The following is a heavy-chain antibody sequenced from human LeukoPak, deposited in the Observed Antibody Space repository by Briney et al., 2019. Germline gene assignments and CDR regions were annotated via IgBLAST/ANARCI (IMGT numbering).Heavy chain of an antibody. CDR1: GGSISSYY. V-gene: IGHV4-59*08. CDR3: ARHFKAGTFYYGMDV. CDR2: IYYSGST. Sequence: SETLSLTRTVSGGSISSYYWSWIRQPPGKGPEWIGYIYYSGSTNYNPSLKSRVTISVDTSKNQFSLKLSSVTAADTAVYSCARHFKAGTFYYGMDVWGQGTTVTVSS. D-gene: IGHD1-14*01. J-gene: IGHJ6*02.